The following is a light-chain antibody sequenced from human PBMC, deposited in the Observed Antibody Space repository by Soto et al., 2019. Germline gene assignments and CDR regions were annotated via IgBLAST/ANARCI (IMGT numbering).Light chain of an antibody. CDR3: HQYGSSPSYT. Sequence: EIVLTQSPGTLSLSPGERATLSCRASQSVSSSSYLAWYQQKPGQAPRLLIYGASSRATGIPDRFSGSGSGTDFTLTIGRLEPEDFALYYCHQYGSSPSYTFGQGTKLEIK. CDR1: QSVSSSSY. V-gene: IGKV3-20*01. J-gene: IGKJ2*01. CDR2: GAS.